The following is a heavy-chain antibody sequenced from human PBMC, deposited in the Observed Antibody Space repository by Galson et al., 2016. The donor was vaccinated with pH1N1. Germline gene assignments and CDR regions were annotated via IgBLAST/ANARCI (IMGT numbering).Heavy chain of an antibody. CDR1: GYIFTSDY. J-gene: IGHJ4*02. Sequence: SCKASGYIFTSDYFHWVRQAPGQGLEWMGVIDPSNGGTTFAQKLQSLVTMTRDTSTSTVYMGLRGLKSEDTAVYYCIRDLGRLRDFWGQGTLVTVSS. V-gene: IGHV1-46*03. CDR2: IDPSNGGT. D-gene: IGHD7-27*01. CDR3: IRDLGRLRDF.